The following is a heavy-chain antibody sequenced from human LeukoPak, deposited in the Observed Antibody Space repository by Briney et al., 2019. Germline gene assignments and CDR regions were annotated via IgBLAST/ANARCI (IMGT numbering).Heavy chain of an antibody. V-gene: IGHV1-2*02. CDR1: GYTFTGYF. J-gene: IGHJ5*02. D-gene: IGHD6-13*01. CDR3: ARLGSLDSSSFNWFDP. Sequence: ASVKVSCKASGYTFTGYFIHWVRQAPGQGLEWMGWINPKSGGTNYQQKFQDRVTMTRDTSITTAYMEMSRLRSDDTAVYYCARLGSLDSSSFNWFDPWGQGTLVTVSS. CDR2: INPKSGGT.